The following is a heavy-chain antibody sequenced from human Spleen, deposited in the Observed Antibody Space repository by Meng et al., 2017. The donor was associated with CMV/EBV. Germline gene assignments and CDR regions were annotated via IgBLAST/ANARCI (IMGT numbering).Heavy chain of an antibody. V-gene: IGHV4-30-4*08. CDR3: ARYSGWYGADY. Sequence: CTVSGGSIRSGDSYWSWIRQHPGKGLEWIGHIYYSGSTYYNPSLKSRVTISVDTSKNQFSLKLSSVTAADTAVYYCARYSGWYGADYWGQGTLVTVSS. D-gene: IGHD6-19*01. CDR2: IYYSGST. J-gene: IGHJ4*02. CDR1: GGSIRSGDSY.